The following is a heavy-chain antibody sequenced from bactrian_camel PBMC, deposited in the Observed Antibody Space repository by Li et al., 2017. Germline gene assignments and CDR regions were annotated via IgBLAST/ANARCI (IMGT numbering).Heavy chain of an antibody. CDR1: LYFYSSYC. D-gene: IGHD3*01. V-gene: IGHV3S1*01. J-gene: IGHJ6*01. Sequence: VQLVESGGGSVQAGGSLRLSCEISLYFYSSYCMGWFRQASGKEREAVAAHYTCTATTYVADSVKGRFAISEDNAKNTLYLQMDSLKPEDTAMYYCASGPRDACVSGSLEDTDFTYWGQGTQVTVS. CDR2: HYTCTATT. CDR3: ASGPRDACVSGSLEDTDFTY.